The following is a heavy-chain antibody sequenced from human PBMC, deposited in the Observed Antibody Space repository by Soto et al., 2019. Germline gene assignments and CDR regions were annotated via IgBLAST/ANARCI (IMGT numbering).Heavy chain of an antibody. Sequence: GESLKISCKGSEHRLATYWLGWVRQTPEKALECLGIIYPSDPEPRYSSSFHGPVTPSADQCISTTYRPWSSLRDADSTIYNCARHGSDYYYCRYHDYWGQGTRV. J-gene: IGHJ4*02. CDR1: EHRLATYW. D-gene: IGHD3-22*01. CDR3: ARHGSDYYYCRYHDY. V-gene: IGHV5-51*01. CDR2: IYPSDPEP.